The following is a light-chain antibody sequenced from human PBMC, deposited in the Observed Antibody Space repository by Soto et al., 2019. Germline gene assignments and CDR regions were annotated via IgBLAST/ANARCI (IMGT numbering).Light chain of an antibody. J-gene: IGLJ3*02. CDR3: GAWDSSLSVWV. CDR2: DSN. V-gene: IGLV1-51*01. CDR1: SSNIGNDY. Sequence: QSVLTQPPSVSAAPGQRVTISCSGSSSNIGNDYVSWYQQLPGTAPKLLIYDSNNRPSGIPDRFSGSKSGTSATLGITGLQTGDEADYYCGAWDSSLSVWVFGGGTKLTVL.